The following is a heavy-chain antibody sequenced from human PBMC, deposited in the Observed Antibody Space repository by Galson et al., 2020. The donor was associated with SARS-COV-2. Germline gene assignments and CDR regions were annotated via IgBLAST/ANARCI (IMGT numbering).Heavy chain of an antibody. D-gene: IGHD2-15*01. CDR3: ATYSVVVVAPTPLRADY. CDR2: IYHGGST. CDR1: GYSISSGYF. J-gene: IGHJ4*02. V-gene: IGHV4-38-2*02. Sequence: HSETLSLTCTVSGYSISSGYFWGWIRQPPGKGLEWIGSIYHGGSTYYNPSLKSRVTISVDTSKNQFSLKLSSVTAADTAVYYCATYSVVVVAPTPLRADYWGQGTLVTVSS.